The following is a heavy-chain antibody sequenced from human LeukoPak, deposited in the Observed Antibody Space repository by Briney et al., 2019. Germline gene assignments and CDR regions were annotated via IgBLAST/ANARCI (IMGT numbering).Heavy chain of an antibody. V-gene: IGHV4-39*01. J-gene: IGHJ4*02. CDR3: ARIYDSSGHPR. CDR1: GGSISSSSYY. CDR2: IYYSGST. D-gene: IGHD3-22*01. Sequence: SETLSLTCTVSGGSISSSSYYWGWIRQPPGKGLEWIGSIYYSGSTYYNPSLKSRVTISVNTSKNQFSLKLSSVTAADTAVYYCARIYDSSGHPRWGQGTLVTVSS.